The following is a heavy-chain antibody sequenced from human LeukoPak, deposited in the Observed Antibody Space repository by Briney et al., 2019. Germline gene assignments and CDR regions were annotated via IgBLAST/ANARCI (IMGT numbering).Heavy chain of an antibody. J-gene: IGHJ4*02. Sequence: GGSLRLSCTASGFAFDEYGMSWVRQVPGKGLGWVSGINWSGGSTGYADPLRGRFTISRDNAKNSLYLQMDSLRAEDTALYYCARAPITSPFYFDYWGQGTLVTVSS. CDR1: GFAFDEYG. D-gene: IGHD2-2*01. V-gene: IGHV3-20*04. CDR2: INWSGGST. CDR3: ARAPITSPFYFDY.